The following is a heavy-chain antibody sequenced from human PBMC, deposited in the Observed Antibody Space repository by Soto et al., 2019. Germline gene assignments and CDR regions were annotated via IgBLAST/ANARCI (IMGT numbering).Heavy chain of an antibody. CDR2: FSGSGGST. CDR3: AKVGAEDPFYYFDY. Sequence: GGSLRLSCAASGFTFSSYAMSWVRQAPGKGLEWVSAFSGSGGSTYYADSVKGRFTISRDNSKNTQYLQMNSMRAEDTAVYYCAKVGAEDPFYYFDYWGQGTLVTVSS. CDR1: GFTFSSYA. D-gene: IGHD3-10*01. J-gene: IGHJ4*02. V-gene: IGHV3-23*01.